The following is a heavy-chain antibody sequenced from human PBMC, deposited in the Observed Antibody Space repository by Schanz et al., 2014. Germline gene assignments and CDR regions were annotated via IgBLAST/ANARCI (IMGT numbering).Heavy chain of an antibody. Sequence: VQLVESGGDLVKPGGSLRLSCAASGLTFRTYYMNWVRQAPGKGLGWVSSISSSSSYISYADSVRGRFTISRDNTKNFLHLEMNNLRAEDTAVYFCARESGGQNDLDTEPHKYTYMDVWGKGTTVTVSS. D-gene: IGHD1-1*01. CDR3: ARESGGQNDLDTEPHKYTYMDV. CDR2: ISSSSSYI. V-gene: IGHV3-21*01. J-gene: IGHJ6*03. CDR1: GLTFRTYY.